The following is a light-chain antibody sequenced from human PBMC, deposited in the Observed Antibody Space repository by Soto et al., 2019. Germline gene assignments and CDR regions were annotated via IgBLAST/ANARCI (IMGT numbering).Light chain of an antibody. CDR1: SSDVGGYNY. J-gene: IGLJ1*01. Sequence: QSVLTQPPSASGSPGQSVTISCTGTSSDVGGYNYVSWYQQHPGKAPKLMIYEVRTRPSGVPDRLSASKSGNTASLPVTGLHVEDEADDYRSSYAGSNNQIFGTGTKLTVL. V-gene: IGLV2-8*01. CDR2: EVR. CDR3: SSYAGSNNQI.